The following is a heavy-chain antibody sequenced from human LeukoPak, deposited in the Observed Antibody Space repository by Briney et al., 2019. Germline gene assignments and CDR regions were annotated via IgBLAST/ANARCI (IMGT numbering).Heavy chain of an antibody. Sequence: GGSLRLSCAASGFTFSSYSMNWVRQAPGKGLEWVSSISNSSSYIYYADSVKGRFTISRDNAKNSLYLQMNSLRAEDTAVYYCSRDRGIGSSTWYPLDYWGQGTLVTVSS. J-gene: IGHJ4*02. CDR2: ISNSSSYI. CDR1: GFTFSSYS. D-gene: IGHD6-13*01. V-gene: IGHV3-21*01. CDR3: SRDRGIGSSTWYPLDY.